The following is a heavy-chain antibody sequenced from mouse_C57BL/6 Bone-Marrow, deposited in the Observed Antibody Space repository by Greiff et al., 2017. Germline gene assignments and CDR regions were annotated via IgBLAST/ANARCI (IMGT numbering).Heavy chain of an antibody. CDR1: GYTFTSYW. CDR2: IDPSDSYT. CDR3: ARGGYYLDY. V-gene: IGHV1-69*01. Sequence: VQLQQPGAELVMPGASVKLSCKASGYTFTSYWMHWVKQRPGQGLEWIGEIDPSDSYTNYNQKFKGKSTLTVDQSSSTAYMQLSSLTSEDSAVYYCARGGYYLDYWGQGTTLTVSS. D-gene: IGHD3-1*01. J-gene: IGHJ2*01.